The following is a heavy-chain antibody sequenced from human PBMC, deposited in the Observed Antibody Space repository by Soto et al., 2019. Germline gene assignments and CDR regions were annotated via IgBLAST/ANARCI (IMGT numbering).Heavy chain of an antibody. CDR3: ARVGTHCSGGSCYSNWFDP. CDR2: ISAYNGNT. Sequence: ASVKVSCKASGYTFTSYGISWVRQAPGQGLEWMGWISAYNGNTNYAQKLQGRVTMTTDTSTSTAYMELRRLRSDDTAVYYCARVGTHCSGGSCYSNWFDPWGQGTLVTVSS. CDR1: GYTFTSYG. V-gene: IGHV1-18*01. J-gene: IGHJ5*02. D-gene: IGHD2-15*01.